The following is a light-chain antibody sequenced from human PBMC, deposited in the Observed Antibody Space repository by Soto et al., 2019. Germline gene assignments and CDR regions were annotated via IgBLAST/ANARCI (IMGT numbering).Light chain of an antibody. J-gene: IGLJ3*02. CDR1: SSNIGSNY. CDR3: AAWDDSLSAWV. CDR2: RNN. Sequence: QSVLTQPPSASGTPGQRVTISCSGSSSNIGSNYVYWYQQLPGTAPKLLIYRNNQRPSGVPDRVSGSKSGTSASLAISGLRSEDGAHYYWAAWDDSLSAWVFGGGTKRTVL. V-gene: IGLV1-47*01.